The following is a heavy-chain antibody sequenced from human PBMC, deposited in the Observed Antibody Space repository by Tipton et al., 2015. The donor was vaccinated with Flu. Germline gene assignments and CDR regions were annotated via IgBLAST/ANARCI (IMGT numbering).Heavy chain of an antibody. J-gene: IGHJ4*02. CDR3: VFYGSGSTPRVY. Sequence: QLVQSGGGLVKPGGSLRLSCAASGFTFSSYSMNWVRQAPGKGLEWVSSISNSSSYIYYADSVKGRFTISRDNAKNSLYLQMNSLRAEDTAVYYCVFYGSGSTPRVYWGQGTLLTVSS. V-gene: IGHV3-21*01. CDR1: GFTFSSYS. D-gene: IGHD3-10*01. CDR2: ISNSSSYI.